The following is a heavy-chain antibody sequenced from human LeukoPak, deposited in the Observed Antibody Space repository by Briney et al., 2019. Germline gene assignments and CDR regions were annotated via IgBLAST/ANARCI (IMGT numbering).Heavy chain of an antibody. D-gene: IGHD5-18*01. V-gene: IGHV4-59*12. CDR3: ARDARTAMVRRGYYYYYMDV. CDR2: IYYSGST. Sequence: GSLRLSCAASGFTLSSYWMSWVRQAPGKGLEWIGYIYYSGSTNYNPSLKSRVTISVDTSKNQFSLKLSSVTAADTAVYYCARDARTAMVRRGYYYYYMDVWGKGTTVTISS. CDR1: GFTLSSYW. J-gene: IGHJ6*03.